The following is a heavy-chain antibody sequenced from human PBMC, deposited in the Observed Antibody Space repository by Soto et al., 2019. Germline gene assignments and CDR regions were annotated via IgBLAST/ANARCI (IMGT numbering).Heavy chain of an antibody. J-gene: IGHJ6*02. Sequence: QVQLVQSGAEVEKPGSSVKVSCKPSGGTFSSYGISWVRQAPGQGLEWMGGILPIFGRANYAQNFQGRVTISAKESTTTIYKKLRSLRSEDTAVYYCARDGKGKGHYYGMDVWGQGTTVTVSS. CDR1: GGTFSSYG. D-gene: IGHD1-26*01. CDR3: ARDGKGKGHYYGMDV. V-gene: IGHV1-69*01. CDR2: ILPIFGRA.